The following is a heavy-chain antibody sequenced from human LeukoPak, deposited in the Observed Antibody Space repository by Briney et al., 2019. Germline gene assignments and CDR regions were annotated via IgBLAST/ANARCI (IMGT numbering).Heavy chain of an antibody. Sequence: GGSLRLSCAASGFTFSSYGMSWVRQAPGKGLEWVSVIYSGGSTYYADSVKGRFTISRDNSKNTLYLQMNSLRAEDTAVYYCARGEPTKQLWERYYYYYMDVWGKGTTVTISS. CDR2: IYSGGST. J-gene: IGHJ6*03. D-gene: IGHD5-18*01. CDR1: GFTFSSYG. V-gene: IGHV3-53*01. CDR3: ARGEPTKQLWERYYYYYMDV.